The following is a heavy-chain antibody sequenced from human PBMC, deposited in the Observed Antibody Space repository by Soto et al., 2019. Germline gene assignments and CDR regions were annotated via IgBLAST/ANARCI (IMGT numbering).Heavy chain of an antibody. Sequence: EVQLLESGGGLVQPGGSLRLSCAASGFTFSSYAMNWVRRAPGKGLEWVSTISGLVSSTYYADSVKGRFTISRDDSKYTLYLQMNTLRAEDTAVYYCVKGRWLQFPEYFQHWGQGTLVTVSS. V-gene: IGHV3-23*01. J-gene: IGHJ1*01. CDR3: VKGRWLQFPEYFQH. CDR1: GFTFSSYA. CDR2: ISGLVSST. D-gene: IGHD5-12*01.